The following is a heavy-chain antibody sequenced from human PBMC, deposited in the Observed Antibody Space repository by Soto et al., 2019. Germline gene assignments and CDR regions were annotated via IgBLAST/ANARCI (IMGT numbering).Heavy chain of an antibody. D-gene: IGHD5-18*01. CDR3: TTGWIQLPAYYYYYGMDV. V-gene: IGHV3-15*01. CDR1: GFTFSNAW. Sequence: PGGSLRLSCAASGFTFSNAWMSWVRQAPGKGLEWVGRIKSKTDGGTTDYAAPVKGRFTISRDDSKNTLYLQMNSLKTEGTAVYYCTTGWIQLPAYYYYYGMDVWGQGTTVTVSS. J-gene: IGHJ6*02. CDR2: IKSKTDGGTT.